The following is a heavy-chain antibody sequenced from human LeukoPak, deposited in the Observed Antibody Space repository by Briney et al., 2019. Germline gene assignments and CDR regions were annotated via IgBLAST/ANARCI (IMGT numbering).Heavy chain of an antibody. D-gene: IGHD3-22*01. J-gene: IGHJ4*02. CDR1: GFTFSSYA. CDR2: ISGGVGTP. Sequence: GGSLRLSCAASGFTFSSYALSWVRQPPGNGLEWVLGISGGVGTPYYADSVKGRFTISRDNSKNTLYLQMNSLRAEDTAVYYCAKDNYYDSSGYCGYWRQGTLVTVSS. V-gene: IGHV3-23*01. CDR3: AKDNYYDSSGYCGY.